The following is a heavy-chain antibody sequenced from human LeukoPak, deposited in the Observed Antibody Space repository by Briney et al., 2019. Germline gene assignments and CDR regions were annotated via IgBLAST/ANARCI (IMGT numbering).Heavy chain of an antibody. D-gene: IGHD2-2*01. J-gene: IGHJ4*02. V-gene: IGHV3-23*01. CDR1: GFPLSSHA. Sequence: GGSLRLSCAASGFPLSSHAMSWVRQAPGKGLEWVSATSSSDAGTYYADSVRGRFTISRDNSKNTLYLQMNSLRAEDTALYYCAKDLKEGFCSTTSCYGIDSWGQGTLVTVSS. CDR3: AKDLKEGFCSTTSCYGIDS. CDR2: TSSSDAGT.